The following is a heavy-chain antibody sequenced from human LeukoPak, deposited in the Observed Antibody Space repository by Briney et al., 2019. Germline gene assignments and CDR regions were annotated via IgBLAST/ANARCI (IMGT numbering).Heavy chain of an antibody. CDR3: ARRSGQWLVILDAFDI. Sequence: ASVKVSCKASGYTFTGYYMHWVRQAPGQGLEWMGWINPNSGGTNYAQKFQGRVTMTRDTSISTAYMELSRLRSDDTAVYYCARRSGQWLVILDAFDIWGQGTMVTVSS. D-gene: IGHD6-19*01. V-gene: IGHV1-2*02. J-gene: IGHJ3*02. CDR1: GYTFTGYY. CDR2: INPNSGGT.